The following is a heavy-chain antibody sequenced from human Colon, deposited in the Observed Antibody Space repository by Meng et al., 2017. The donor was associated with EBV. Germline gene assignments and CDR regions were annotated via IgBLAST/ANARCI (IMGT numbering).Heavy chain of an antibody. CDR2: ININTGNP. D-gene: IGHD3-9*01. CDR3: ARGNDWRFDY. V-gene: IGHV7-4-1*02. J-gene: IGHJ4*02. CDR1: WCCFTSSS. Sequence: VALVLCWVGVMDPCDSVKRSCHAAWCCFTSSSQMRLRRAPAERVEWMGWININTGNPTDAQGFTGGCFFSLDASVNTAYQQIISLMADDTAVYYCARGNDWRFDYWGQGTLVTVSS.